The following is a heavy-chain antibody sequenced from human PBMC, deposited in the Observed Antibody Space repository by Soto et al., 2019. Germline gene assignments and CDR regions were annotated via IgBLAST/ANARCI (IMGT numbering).Heavy chain of an antibody. Sequence: EVQLVESGGGLVQPGGSLRLSCAASGFTFSSYWMHWFREAPGKGLVWVSRINRDGSSTSYADSVKGRFTISRDNAKNTLSLQMNSLRAEDTDVYYCARFLSSGWHFDYWGQGTLVTVSS. J-gene: IGHJ4*02. CDR3: ARFLSSGWHFDY. D-gene: IGHD6-19*01. CDR2: INRDGSST. V-gene: IGHV3-74*01. CDR1: GFTFSSYW.